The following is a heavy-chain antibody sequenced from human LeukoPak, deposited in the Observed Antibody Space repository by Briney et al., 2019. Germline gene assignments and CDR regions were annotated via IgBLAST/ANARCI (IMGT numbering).Heavy chain of an antibody. V-gene: IGHV4-61*01. CDR2: IYYSGST. CDR1: GGSVSSGSYY. Sequence: PSETLSLTCTVSGGSVSSGSYYWSWIRQPPGKGLEWIGYIYYSGSTNYNPSLKSRVTISVDTSKNQFSLKLSSVTAADTAVYYCARGDFYDSSGYYGGEALDYWGQGTLVTVSS. D-gene: IGHD3-22*01. CDR3: ARGDFYDSSGYYGGEALDY. J-gene: IGHJ4*02.